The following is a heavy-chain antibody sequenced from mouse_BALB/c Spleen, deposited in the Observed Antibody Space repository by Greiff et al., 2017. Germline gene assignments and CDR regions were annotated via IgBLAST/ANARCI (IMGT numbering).Heavy chain of an antibody. CDR3: ARDRATATGDY. CDR1: GYSITSGYY. V-gene: IGHV3-6*02. J-gene: IGHJ2*01. CDR2: ISYDGSN. Sequence: EVKLVESGPGLVKPSQSLSLTCSVTGYSITSGYYWNWIRQFPGNKLEWMGYISYDGSNNYNPSLKNRISITRDTSKNQFFLKLNSVTTEDTATYYCARDRATATGDYWGQGTTLTVSS. D-gene: IGHD1-2*01.